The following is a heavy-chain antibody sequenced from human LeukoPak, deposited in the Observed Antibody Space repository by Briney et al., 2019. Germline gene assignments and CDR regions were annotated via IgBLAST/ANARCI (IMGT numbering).Heavy chain of an antibody. CDR3: ASLVLRSYYYYMDV. CDR1: GGTFSSYA. V-gene: IGHV1-69*05. CDR2: IIPIFGTA. D-gene: IGHD1-14*01. J-gene: IGHJ6*03. Sequence: LVKVSCKASGGTFSSYAISWVRQAPGQGLEWMGRIIPIFGTANYAQKFQGRVTITTDESTSTAYMELSSLRSEDTAVYYCASLVLRSYYYYMDVWGKGTTVTVSS.